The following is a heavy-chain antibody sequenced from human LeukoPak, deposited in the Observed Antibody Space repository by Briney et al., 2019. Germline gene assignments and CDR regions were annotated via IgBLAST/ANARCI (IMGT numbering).Heavy chain of an antibody. CDR1: GYTFTSYY. J-gene: IGHJ4*02. CDR3: ATEGRKGGTVVTPVGFDY. Sequence: ASVKVSCKASGYTFTSYYMHWVRQAPGQGLEWMGIINPSGGSTSYAQKFQGRVTMTEDTSTDTAYMELSSLRSEDTAVYYCATEGRKGGTVVTPVGFDYWGQGTLVTVSS. CDR2: INPSGGST. V-gene: IGHV1-46*01. D-gene: IGHD4-23*01.